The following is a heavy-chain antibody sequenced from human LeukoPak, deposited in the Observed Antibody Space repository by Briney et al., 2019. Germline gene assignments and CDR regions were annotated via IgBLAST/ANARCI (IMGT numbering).Heavy chain of an antibody. CDR1: GYTFTSYG. CDR2: ISAYNGNT. D-gene: IGHD3-22*01. J-gene: IGHJ4*02. Sequence: ASVKVSCKASGYTFTSYGISWVRQAPGQGLEWMGWISAYNGNTNHAQKLQGRVTMTTDTSTSTAYMELRSLRSDDTAVYYCARETYYYDSSGSTEDYWGQGTLVTVSS. CDR3: ARETYYYDSSGSTEDY. V-gene: IGHV1-18*01.